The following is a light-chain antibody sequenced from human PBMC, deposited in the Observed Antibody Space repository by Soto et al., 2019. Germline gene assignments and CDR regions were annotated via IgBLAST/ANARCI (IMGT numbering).Light chain of an antibody. J-gene: IGKJ1*01. Sequence: DIVMTQSPDSLAVSLGERATINCKSSQSLFSRSTNKDYLAWYQQKPGQPPKLLIYWGSTRESGVPDRFSGSGSGTDFTLTISSLQAEDVAVYYCQQYYTTPWTFGQGTKVEVK. V-gene: IGKV4-1*01. CDR2: WGS. CDR1: QSLFSRSTNKDY. CDR3: QQYYTTPWT.